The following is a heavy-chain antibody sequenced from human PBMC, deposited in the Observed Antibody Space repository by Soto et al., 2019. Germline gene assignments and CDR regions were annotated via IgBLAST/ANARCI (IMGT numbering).Heavy chain of an antibody. CDR3: AKLYDFWSGPRYYFDY. D-gene: IGHD3-3*01. Sequence: GGFLRLSCAASGFTFSSYAMSWVRQAPGKGLEWVSAISGSGASTYYADSVKGRFTISRDNSKNTLYLQMDSLRAEDTALYYCAKLYDFWSGPRYYFDYWGQGTLVTVSS. V-gene: IGHV3-23*01. CDR1: GFTFSSYA. CDR2: ISGSGAST. J-gene: IGHJ4*02.